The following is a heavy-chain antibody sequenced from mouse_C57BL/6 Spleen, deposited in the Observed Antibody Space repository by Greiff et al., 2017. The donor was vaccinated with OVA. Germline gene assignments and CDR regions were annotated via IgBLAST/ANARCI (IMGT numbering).Heavy chain of an antibody. D-gene: IGHD2-2*01. CDR2: INPYNGGT. CDR1: GYTFTDYY. Sequence: EVKLMESGPVLVKPGASVKMSCKASGYTFTDYYMNWVKQSHGKSLEWIGVINPYNGGTSYNQKFKGKATLTVDKSSSTAYMELNSLTSEDSAVYYCARRGLYYGYDGGAMDYWGQGTSVTVSS. V-gene: IGHV1-19*01. CDR3: ARRGLYYGYDGGAMDY. J-gene: IGHJ4*01.